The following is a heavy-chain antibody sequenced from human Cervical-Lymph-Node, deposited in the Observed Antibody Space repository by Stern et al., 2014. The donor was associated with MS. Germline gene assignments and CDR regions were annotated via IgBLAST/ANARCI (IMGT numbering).Heavy chain of an antibody. CDR2: IHPGRGDT. CDR3: TRDELD. CDR1: GYSFTGYY. J-gene: IGHJ4*02. D-gene: IGHD1-1*01. Sequence: QLVESGAEVKKPGASVKVSCKASGYSFTGYYIHWVRQAPGQGFEWMGWIHPGRGDTHYAPKFQGRVTVTRDTSISTAYMELSGLRSDDTAFYYCTRDELDWGQGTLVTVSS. V-gene: IGHV1-2*02.